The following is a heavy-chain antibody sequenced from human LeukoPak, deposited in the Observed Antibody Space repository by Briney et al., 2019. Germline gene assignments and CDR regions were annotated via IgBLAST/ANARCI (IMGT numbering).Heavy chain of an antibody. V-gene: IGHV4-61*09. CDR3: ARCTSTSCYNFDY. CDR1: GGSINSGSYY. Sequence: SETLSLTCTVSGGSINSGSYYWNWIRQSAGRGLEWIGHIYTTGTTNCNPSLKSRVTISLDTSKNQFSLKLNSVTAAATAVYYCARCTSTSCYNFDYWGQGTLVTVSS. CDR2: IYTTGTT. J-gene: IGHJ4*02. D-gene: IGHD2-2*02.